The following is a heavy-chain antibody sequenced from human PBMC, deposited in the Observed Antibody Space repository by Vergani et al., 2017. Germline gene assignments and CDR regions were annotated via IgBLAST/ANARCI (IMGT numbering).Heavy chain of an antibody. Sequence: EVQLVESGGGLVKPGGSLRLSCAASGFTFSSYSMNWVRQAPGKGLEWVSSISSSSSYIYYADSVKGRFTISRDNAKNSLYLQMNSLRAEDTAVYYCARDPGGRPPFAFDIWGQGTMVTVSS. J-gene: IGHJ3*02. V-gene: IGHV3-21*01. CDR3: ARDPGGRPPFAFDI. D-gene: IGHD3-10*01. CDR1: GFTFSSYS. CDR2: ISSSSSYI.